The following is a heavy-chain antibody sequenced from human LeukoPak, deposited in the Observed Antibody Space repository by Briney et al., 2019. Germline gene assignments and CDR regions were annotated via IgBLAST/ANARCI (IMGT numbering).Heavy chain of an antibody. CDR1: GFTFSDYY. V-gene: IGHV3-11*01. CDR2: ISSSGSTI. Sequence: PGGSLRLSCAASGFTFSDYYMSWIRQAPGKGLEWVPYISSSGSTIYYADSAKGRFTISRDNAKNSLYLQMNGLRAEDTAVYYCARDLDTAMVGFDYWGQGTLVTVSS. D-gene: IGHD5-18*01. CDR3: ARDLDTAMVGFDY. J-gene: IGHJ4*02.